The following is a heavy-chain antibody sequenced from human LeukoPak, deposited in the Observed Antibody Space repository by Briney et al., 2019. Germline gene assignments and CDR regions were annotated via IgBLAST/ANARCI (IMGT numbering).Heavy chain of an antibody. D-gene: IGHD6-13*01. CDR1: VVNVSGNY. CDR2: ISGSGGST. CDR3: AMKRQQLDVDY. V-gene: IGHV3-23*01. Sequence: GGSLRLSCAASVVNVSGNYMSWGRQAPGKGLEWVSAISGSGGSTYYADSVKGRFTISRDNSKNTLYLQMNSLRAEDTAVYYCAMKRQQLDVDYWGQGTLVTVSS. J-gene: IGHJ4*02.